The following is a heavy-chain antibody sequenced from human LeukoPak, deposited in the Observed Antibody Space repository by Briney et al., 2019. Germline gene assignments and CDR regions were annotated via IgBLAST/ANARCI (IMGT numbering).Heavy chain of an antibody. D-gene: IGHD6-19*01. J-gene: IGHJ4*02. CDR3: AKDSSGWHRACFDY. CDR1: GFTFSSYA. CDR2: ISGSGGST. V-gene: IGHV3-23*01. Sequence: PGGSLRLSCAASGFTFSSYAMSWVRQAPGKGLELVSAISGSGGSTYYADSVKTRFTIYRDNSKTTLYLQMNSLRAEDTAVYYCAKDSSGWHRACFDYWGQGTLVTVSS.